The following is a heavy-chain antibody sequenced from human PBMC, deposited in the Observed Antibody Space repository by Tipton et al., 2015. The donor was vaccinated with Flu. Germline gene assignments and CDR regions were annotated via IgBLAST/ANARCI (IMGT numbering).Heavy chain of an antibody. J-gene: IGHJ4*02. Sequence: TLSLTCTVSGGSIRSYYWSWIRQPPGKGLEWIGYIYYSGSTNYNPSLKSRVTISVDTSKNQFSLKLSSVTAADTAVYYCAEGYCSGGSCYLSYWGQGTLVTVSS. CDR1: GGSIRSYY. CDR2: IYYSGST. CDR3: AEGYCSGGSCYLSY. D-gene: IGHD2-15*01. V-gene: IGHV4-59*01.